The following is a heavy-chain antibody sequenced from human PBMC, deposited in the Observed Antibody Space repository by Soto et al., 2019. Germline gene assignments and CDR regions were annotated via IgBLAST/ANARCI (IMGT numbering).Heavy chain of an antibody. Sequence: PGESLKISCQCSGYSFTSYWIGWVRQMPGKGLEWMGIIYPGDSDTRYSPSFQGQVTISADKSISTAYLQWSSLKASDTAMYYCATTSAAGKYYYGMDVWGQGTTVTVSS. V-gene: IGHV5-51*01. J-gene: IGHJ6*02. D-gene: IGHD6-13*01. CDR2: IYPGDSDT. CDR1: GYSFTSYW. CDR3: ATTSAAGKYYYGMDV.